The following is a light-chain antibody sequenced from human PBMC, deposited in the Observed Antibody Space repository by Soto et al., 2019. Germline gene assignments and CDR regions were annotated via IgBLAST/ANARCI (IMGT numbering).Light chain of an antibody. V-gene: IGKV3-20*01. Sequence: LVLTQSPGTLSLSPGETAALSCRASQIGSGNYLSWYQQKPGQAPRLLIYATSTRAPGIPDRFSGSGSATDFTLTINRLEPQDSAVYLCQHFGYPQWTFGRGTKVDI. J-gene: IGKJ1*01. CDR2: ATS. CDR1: QIGSGNY. CDR3: QHFGYPQWT.